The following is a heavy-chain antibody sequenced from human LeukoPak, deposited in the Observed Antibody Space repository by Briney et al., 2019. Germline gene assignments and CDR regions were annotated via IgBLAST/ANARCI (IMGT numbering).Heavy chain of an antibody. Sequence: SETLSLTCTISGDSLGTYYWTWIRQPPGKGLEWIGYIYLGVSTNYNPSLKSRVTLSADTSKNQFSLRLTSLTAADTATYYCAGWALKGYYADVWGTGTTVIVSS. V-gene: IGHV4-4*09. J-gene: IGHJ6*04. CDR1: GDSLGTYY. D-gene: IGHD2-2*01. CDR3: AGWALKGYYADV. CDR2: IYLGVST.